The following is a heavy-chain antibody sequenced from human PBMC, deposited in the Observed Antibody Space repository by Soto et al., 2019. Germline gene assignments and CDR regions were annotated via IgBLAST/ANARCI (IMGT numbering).Heavy chain of an antibody. CDR2: INYSGGT. Sequence: SETLSLTCAVYGESFSRHYWTWIRQPPGKGLEWIGEINYSGGTTYNSSLKSRVTISLDTPKNQFTLKLYSVTAADTAVYYCARRMVFAPYNWFDPWGRGTLVTVPQ. J-gene: IGHJ5*02. CDR3: ARRMVFAPYNWFDP. CDR1: GESFSRHY. V-gene: IGHV4-34*01. D-gene: IGHD2-8*01.